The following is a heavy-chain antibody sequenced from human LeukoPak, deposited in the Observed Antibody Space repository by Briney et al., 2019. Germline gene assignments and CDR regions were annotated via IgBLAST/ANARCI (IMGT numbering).Heavy chain of an antibody. V-gene: IGHV3-23*01. J-gene: IGHJ4*02. Sequence: GGSLRLSCAASGFTFSSYAMSWVRQAPGKGLEWVSGISGPGGSTYYADSVKGRFTISRDNSKNTLYLQMNSLRAEDTAVYYCAKDTTRYYFDYWGQGTLVTVSP. CDR1: GFTFSSYA. CDR2: ISGPGGST. D-gene: IGHD1-26*01. CDR3: AKDTTRYYFDY.